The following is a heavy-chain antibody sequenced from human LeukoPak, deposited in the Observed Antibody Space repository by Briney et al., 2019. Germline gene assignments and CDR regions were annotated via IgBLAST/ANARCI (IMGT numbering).Heavy chain of an antibody. J-gene: IGHJ4*02. Sequence: GGSLRPSCAASGFTFSSYGMHWVRQAPGKGLEWVAVISYDGSNKYYADSVKGRFTISRDNSKNTLYLQMNSLRAEDTAVYYCAKFTAIAEASIDYWGQGTLVTVSS. CDR1: GFTFSSYG. D-gene: IGHD2-21*01. V-gene: IGHV3-30*18. CDR3: AKFTAIAEASIDY. CDR2: ISYDGSNK.